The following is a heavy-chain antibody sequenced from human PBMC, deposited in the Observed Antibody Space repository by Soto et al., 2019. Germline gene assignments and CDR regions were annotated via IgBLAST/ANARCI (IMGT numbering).Heavy chain of an antibody. D-gene: IGHD3-16*01. Sequence: QVQLVESGGGLVKPGGSLRLSCAASGFTFSDYYMSWIRQAPGKGLEYISYISSGGSFIYYADSVKGRVTISRETAKTSLYLPMNSLRAEDTALYYCARHMYYAGSVPGYGMDVWGQGTTVTVSS. CDR1: GFTFSDYY. CDR3: ARHMYYAGSVPGYGMDV. CDR2: ISSGGSFI. J-gene: IGHJ6*02. V-gene: IGHV3-11*01.